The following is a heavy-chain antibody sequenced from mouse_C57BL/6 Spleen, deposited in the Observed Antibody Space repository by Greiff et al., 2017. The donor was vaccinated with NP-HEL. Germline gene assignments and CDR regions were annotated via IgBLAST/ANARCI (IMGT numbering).Heavy chain of an antibody. V-gene: IGHV1-55*01. CDR1: GYTFTSYW. J-gene: IGHJ2*01. D-gene: IGHD1-3*01. CDR2: IYPGSGST. CDR3: ARKEWGKNYFDY. Sequence: QVQLQQSGAELVKPGASVKMSCKASGYTFTSYWITWVKQRPGQGLEWIGDIYPGSGSTNYNEKFKSKATLTVDTSSSTAYMQLSSLTSEDSAVYYCARKEWGKNYFDYWGQGTTLTVSS.